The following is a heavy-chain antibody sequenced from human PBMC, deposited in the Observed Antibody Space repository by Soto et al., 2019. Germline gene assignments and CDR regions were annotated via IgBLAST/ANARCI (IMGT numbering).Heavy chain of an antibody. D-gene: IGHD6-19*01. CDR3: TSPSIAVAGSDY. V-gene: IGHV3-73*01. CDR1: GSTFSGSA. Sequence: GGSLRLSCAASGSTFSGSAMHWARQASGKELEWVGRIRSKANSYATAYAASVKGRFTISRDDSKNTAYLQMNSLKTEDTAVYYCTSPSIAVAGSDYWGQGTLVTVSS. J-gene: IGHJ4*02. CDR2: IRSKANSYAT.